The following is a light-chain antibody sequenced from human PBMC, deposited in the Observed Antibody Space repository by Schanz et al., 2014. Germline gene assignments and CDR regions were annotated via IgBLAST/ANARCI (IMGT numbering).Light chain of an antibody. CDR2: GTS. V-gene: IGKV3-20*01. CDR1: QSVSNN. CDR3: QQYGSSPQT. J-gene: IGKJ1*01. Sequence: EIVLTQSPGTLSLSPGERATLSCRASQSVSNNLAWYQQKPGQAPRLLIYGTSTRATGIPDRFSGSGSDSDFSLTISRLEPEDFVVYYCQQYGSSPQTFGQGTKVEI.